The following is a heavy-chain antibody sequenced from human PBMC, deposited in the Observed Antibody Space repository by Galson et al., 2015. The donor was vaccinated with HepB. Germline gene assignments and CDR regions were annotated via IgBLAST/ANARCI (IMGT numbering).Heavy chain of an antibody. D-gene: IGHD2/OR15-2a*01. V-gene: IGHV3-30*04. CDR1: GFTFSNYP. CDR2: ISYDGINK. Sequence: SLRLSCAPSGFTFSNYPMHWVRQAPGKGLEWVAVISYDGINKYYADSVKGRFTISRDNSKTTLYLQMNSLSAEDTAVYYCAKNYVEYSRYYFDYWGQGTLVTVPS. J-gene: IGHJ4*02. CDR3: AKNYVEYSRYYFDY.